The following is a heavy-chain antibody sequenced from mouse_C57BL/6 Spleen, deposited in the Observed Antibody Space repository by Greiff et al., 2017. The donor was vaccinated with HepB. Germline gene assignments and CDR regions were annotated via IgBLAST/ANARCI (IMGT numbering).Heavy chain of an antibody. CDR1: GYSITSGYY. V-gene: IGHV3-6*01. CDR2: ISYDGSN. J-gene: IGHJ4*01. Sequence: EVKLMESGPGLVKPSQSLSLTCSVTGYSITSGYYWNWIRQFPGNKLEWMGYISYDGSNNYNPSLKNRISITRDTSKNQFFLKLNSVTTEDTATYYCATANWDDYYAMDYWGQGTSVTVSS. CDR3: ATANWDDYYAMDY. D-gene: IGHD4-1*01.